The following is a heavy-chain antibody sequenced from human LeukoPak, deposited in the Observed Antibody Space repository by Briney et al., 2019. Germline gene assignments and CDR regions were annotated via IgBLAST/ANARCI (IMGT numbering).Heavy chain of an antibody. V-gene: IGHV3-74*01. J-gene: IGHJ4*02. Sequence: GGSLRLSCAASEFTFSYYWMYWVRQGPGQGLVSVSRISSDGGSTTYADSMKGRFTISRDNAKNTLYLQMHSLRVEDTGIYYCARDDSNGIDYWGQGTLVTVSS. D-gene: IGHD6-19*01. CDR3: ARDDSNGIDY. CDR2: ISSDGGST. CDR1: EFTFSYYW.